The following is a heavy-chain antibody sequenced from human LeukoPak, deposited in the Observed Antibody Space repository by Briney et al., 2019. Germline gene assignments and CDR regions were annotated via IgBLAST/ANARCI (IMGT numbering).Heavy chain of an antibody. CDR1: GGSISSYY. D-gene: IGHD3-10*01. Sequence: SETLSLTCTVSGGSISSYYWSWIRQPPGKGLEWSGYIYYSGSTNYNPSLKSRVTISVDTSKNQFSLKLSSVTAADTAVYYCARARGPYYGSGSYFDYWGQGTLVTVSS. J-gene: IGHJ4*02. V-gene: IGHV4-59*01. CDR2: IYYSGST. CDR3: ARARGPYYGSGSYFDY.